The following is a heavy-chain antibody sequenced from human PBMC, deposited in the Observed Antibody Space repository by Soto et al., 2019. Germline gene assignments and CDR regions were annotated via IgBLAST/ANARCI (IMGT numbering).Heavy chain of an antibody. CDR3: ARAGGQWLVQDY. D-gene: IGHD6-19*01. V-gene: IGHV4-59*01. Sequence: SETLSLTCTVSGGSISSYYWRWIRQPPGKGLEWIGYIYYSGSTNYNPSLKSRVTISVDTSKNQFSLKLSSVTAADTAVYYCARAGGQWLVQDYWGQGTLVTVSS. CDR2: IYYSGST. CDR1: GGSISSYY. J-gene: IGHJ4*02.